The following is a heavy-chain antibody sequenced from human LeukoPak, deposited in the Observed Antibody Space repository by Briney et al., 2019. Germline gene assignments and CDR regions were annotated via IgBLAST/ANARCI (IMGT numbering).Heavy chain of an antibody. CDR2: INPSGGST. CDR1: GYTFIGYS. Sequence: ASVKVSCKASGYTFIGYSISWVRQAPGQGLEWMGIINPSGGSTSYAQKFQGRVTMTRDTSTSTVYMELSSLRSEDTAVYYCASGYFDYWGQGTLVTVSS. J-gene: IGHJ4*02. V-gene: IGHV1-46*01. CDR3: ASGYFDY.